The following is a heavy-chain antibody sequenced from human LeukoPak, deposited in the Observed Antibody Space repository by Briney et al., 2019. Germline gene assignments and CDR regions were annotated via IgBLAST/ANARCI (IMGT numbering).Heavy chain of an antibody. J-gene: IGHJ6*02. CDR1: GFTFSSSG. V-gene: IGHV3-30*03. CDR3: ARDSSSSNYYYGMDV. D-gene: IGHD6-6*01. CDR2: TSHDGNNK. Sequence: GGSLRLSCAASGFTFSSSGMHWVRQAPGKGLEWVAATSHDGNNKYYVDSVKGRFTVSRDNSKNTLYLQMNSLRAEDTAVYYCARDSSSSNYYYGMDVCGQGTTVTVSS.